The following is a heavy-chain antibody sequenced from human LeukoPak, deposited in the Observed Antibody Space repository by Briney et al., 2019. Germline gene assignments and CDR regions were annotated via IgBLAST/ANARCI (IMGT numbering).Heavy chain of an antibody. CDR3: AKGYYGSTPYGMDV. CDR2: ISWNSGSI. Sequence: PGRSLRLSCAASGFTFDDYAMHWVRQAPGKGLEWVSGISWNSGSIGYADSVKGRFTISRDNAKNSLYLQMNSLRAEDTALYYCAKGYYGSTPYGMDVWGQGTTVTVSS. V-gene: IGHV3-9*01. D-gene: IGHD3-10*01. J-gene: IGHJ6*02. CDR1: GFTFDDYA.